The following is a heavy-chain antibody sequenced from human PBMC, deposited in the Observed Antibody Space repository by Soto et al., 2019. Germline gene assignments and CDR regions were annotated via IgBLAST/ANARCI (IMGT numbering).Heavy chain of an antibody. CDR3: ARDSPDYYGSGRYSPYYFDY. J-gene: IGHJ4*02. CDR2: IYYSGST. V-gene: IGHV4-30-4*01. Sequence: TSETLSLTCTVSGGSISSGDYCWSWIRQPPGKGLEWIGYIYYSGSTYYNPSLKSRVTISVDTSKNQFSLKLSSVTAADTAVYYCARDSPDYYGSGRYSPYYFDYWGQGTLVTVSS. CDR1: GGSISSGDYC. D-gene: IGHD3-10*01.